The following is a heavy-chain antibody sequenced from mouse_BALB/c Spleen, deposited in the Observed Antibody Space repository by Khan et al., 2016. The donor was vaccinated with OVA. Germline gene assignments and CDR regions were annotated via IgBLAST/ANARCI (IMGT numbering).Heavy chain of an antibody. D-gene: IGHD2-1*01. V-gene: IGHV5-9-3*01. CDR1: GFTFSTYA. CDR3: ARSPYGNFAY. Sequence: EVELVESGGGLVKPGGSLKLSCAASGFTFSTYAMSWVRQTPEKRLEWVATISSVGDYTYFPDNVTGRFTISRDNAKNTLCLQMTSLRSEDTAMYYCARSPYGNFAYWGQGTLVTVSA. CDR2: ISSVGDYT. J-gene: IGHJ3*01.